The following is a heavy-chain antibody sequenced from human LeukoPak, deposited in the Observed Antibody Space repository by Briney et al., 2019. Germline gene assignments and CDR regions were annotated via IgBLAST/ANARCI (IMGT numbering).Heavy chain of an antibody. CDR3: ARHYYDSSGFVFDY. V-gene: IGHV4-39*01. D-gene: IGHD3-22*01. J-gene: IGHJ4*02. CDR1: GGSISSSNYY. Sequence: SETLSLTCTVSGGSISSSNYYWGWIRQPPGKRLEWIGSIYYSGSTYYNPSLKSRVTTSVDTSKNQFSLKLSSVTAADSAMYYCARHYYDSSGFVFDYWGQGTLVTVSS. CDR2: IYYSGST.